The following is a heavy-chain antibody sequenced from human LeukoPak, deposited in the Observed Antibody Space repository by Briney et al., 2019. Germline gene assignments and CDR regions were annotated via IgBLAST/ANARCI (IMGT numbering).Heavy chain of an antibody. J-gene: IGHJ4*02. D-gene: IGHD5-18*01. CDR2: INPNSGGT. Sequence: ASVKVSCKASGYTFTSYGISWVRQAPGQGLEWMGWINPNSGGTNYAQKFQGWVTMTRDTSISTAYMELSRLRSDDTAVYYCAREVINAARGYSDRGYFDYWGQGTLVTVSS. CDR3: AREVINAARGYSDRGYFDY. V-gene: IGHV1-2*04. CDR1: GYTFTSYG.